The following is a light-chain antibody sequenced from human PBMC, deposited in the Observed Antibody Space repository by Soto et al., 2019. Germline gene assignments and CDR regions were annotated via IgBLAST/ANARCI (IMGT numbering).Light chain of an antibody. V-gene: IGKV3-20*01. CDR1: QSVGNNN. CDR3: QQYGSTPLT. CDR2: DAS. J-gene: IGKJ4*01. Sequence: EIVLTQSPCTLSLSPGERATLSCRASQSVGNNNLAWYQQKPGQAPRFLIYDASSRATGIPDRFSGSGSGTDFTLTISRLEPEDFAVYYCQQYGSTPLTFGGGTKVDIK.